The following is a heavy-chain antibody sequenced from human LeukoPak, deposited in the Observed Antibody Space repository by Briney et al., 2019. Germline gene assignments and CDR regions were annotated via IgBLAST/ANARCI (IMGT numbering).Heavy chain of an antibody. D-gene: IGHD2-2*01. J-gene: IGHJ5*02. CDR1: GYTFTSYG. V-gene: IGHV1-18*01. Sequence: ASVKVSCKASGYTFTSYGISWVRQAPGQGLEWVGWISAYDGNTNYAPKFQGRVAMTTDTSTNTAYMELRSLRSDDTAIYYCARTCPMMFCSSSFFDPWDQGTLVTVSS. CDR2: ISAYDGNT. CDR3: ARTCPMMFCSSSFFDP.